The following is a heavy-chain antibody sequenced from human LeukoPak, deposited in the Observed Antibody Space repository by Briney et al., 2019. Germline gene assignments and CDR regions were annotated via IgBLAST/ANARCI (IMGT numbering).Heavy chain of an antibody. V-gene: IGHV1-18*01. CDR1: GYTFTSYG. CDR3: ARDRMVRGVIPLFDAFDI. J-gene: IGHJ3*02. CDR2: XXXXXGNT. D-gene: IGHD3-10*01. Sequence: ASVKVSCKASGYTFTSYGISWVRQAPGQGLEWXXXXXXXXGNTNYAQKLQGRVTMTTDTSTSTAYMELRSLRSDDTAVYYCARDRMVRGVIPLFDAFDIWGQGTMVTVSS.